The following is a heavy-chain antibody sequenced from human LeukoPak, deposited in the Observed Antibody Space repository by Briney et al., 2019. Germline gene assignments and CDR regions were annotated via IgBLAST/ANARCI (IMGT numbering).Heavy chain of an antibody. CDR1: GFTFSSFA. CDR3: VKCRSLSPAAAINY. D-gene: IGHD2-2*01. Sequence: PGGSLRLSCAASGFTFSSFALSWVRQAPGKGLEWVSSISGSGDSTYYMESVKGRFTISRDNSENTLYLQMNSLRADDTAVYYCVKCRSLSPAAAINYWSQGTLVTVSS. J-gene: IGHJ4*02. CDR2: ISGSGDST. V-gene: IGHV3-23*01.